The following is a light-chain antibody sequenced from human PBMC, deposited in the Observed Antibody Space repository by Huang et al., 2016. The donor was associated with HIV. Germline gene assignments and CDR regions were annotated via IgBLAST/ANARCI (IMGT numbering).Light chain of an antibody. CDR1: QSVSSY. J-gene: IGKJ4*01. V-gene: IGKV3-11*01. Sequence: EIALTQSPATLFLSPGERATLSCRASQSVSSYLAWYQQKPGQAPRLLIYDTSNRATGIPARFSGSGSGTDVTLTISSLEPEDFAVYYCQQRSDWPLTFGGGTKVEIK. CDR3: QQRSDWPLT. CDR2: DTS.